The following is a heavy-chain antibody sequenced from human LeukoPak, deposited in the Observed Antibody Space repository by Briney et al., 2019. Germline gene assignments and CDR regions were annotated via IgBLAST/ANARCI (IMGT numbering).Heavy chain of an antibody. V-gene: IGHV3-9*01. D-gene: IGHD3-16*02. CDR2: ISWNSGSI. Sequence: PGGSLRLSCAASGFTFDDYAMHWVRRAPGKGLEWVSGISWNSGSIGYADSVKGRFTISRDNAKNSLYLQMNSLRAEDTALYYCAKEASYDYVWGSYRYRANYFDYWGQGTLVTVSS. J-gene: IGHJ4*02. CDR3: AKEASYDYVWGSYRYRANYFDY. CDR1: GFTFDDYA.